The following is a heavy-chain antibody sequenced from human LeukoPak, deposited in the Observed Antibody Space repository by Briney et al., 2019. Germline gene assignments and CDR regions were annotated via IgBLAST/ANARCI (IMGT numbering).Heavy chain of an antibody. CDR3: AITDCGGDWYPDY. CDR2: IIPIFGTA. V-gene: IGHV1-69*05. CDR1: GGTFSSYA. D-gene: IGHD2-21*02. Sequence: SVKVSCKASGGTFSSYAISWVRQAPGQGLEWMGRIIPIFGTANYAQKFQGRVTITTDESTSTAYMELSSLRSEDTAVYYCAITDCGGDWYPDYWGQGTLVTVSS. J-gene: IGHJ4*02.